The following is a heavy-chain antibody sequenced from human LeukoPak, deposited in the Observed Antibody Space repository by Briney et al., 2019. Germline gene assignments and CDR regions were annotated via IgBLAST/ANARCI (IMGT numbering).Heavy chain of an antibody. V-gene: IGHV3-13*01. D-gene: IGHD1-26*01. Sequence: GGPLRLSCAASGFTFSSYDMHWVRQATGKGLEWVSAIGTAGDTYYPGSVKGRFTISRGNAKNSLYLQMNSLRAGDTAVYYCARDPHLKWELINDAFDIWGQGTMVTVSS. CDR3: ARDPHLKWELINDAFDI. J-gene: IGHJ3*02. CDR1: GFTFSSYD. CDR2: IGTAGDT.